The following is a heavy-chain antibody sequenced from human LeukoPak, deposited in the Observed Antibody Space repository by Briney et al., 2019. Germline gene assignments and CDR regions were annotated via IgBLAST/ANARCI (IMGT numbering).Heavy chain of an antibody. Sequence: KSGPTLVNPTQTLTLTCTFSGFSLSTSGMCVSWIRQPPGKALEWFALIRWDDNKYYSTSLKTRLTISKDTSKNQVVLTMNNMDPVDTATYYCARMMYGDFVDYFDYWGQGTLVTVSS. CDR1: GFSLSTSGMC. J-gene: IGHJ4*02. CDR3: ARMMYGDFVDYFDY. V-gene: IGHV2-70*13. D-gene: IGHD4-17*01. CDR2: IRWDDNK.